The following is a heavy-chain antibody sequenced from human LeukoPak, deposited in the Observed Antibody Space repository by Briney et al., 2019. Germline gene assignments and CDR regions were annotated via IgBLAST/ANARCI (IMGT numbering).Heavy chain of an antibody. J-gene: IGHJ4*02. Sequence: ASVKVSCKASGYTFTSYYMHWVRQAPGQGLEWMGIINPSGGSTSYAQKFQDRVTMTRDTSTSTVYMELSSLRSEDTAVYYCARSYCSSTSCYAVSDYWGQGTLVTVSS. V-gene: IGHV1-46*01. CDR1: GYTFTSYY. D-gene: IGHD2-2*01. CDR2: INPSGGST. CDR3: ARSYCSSTSCYAVSDY.